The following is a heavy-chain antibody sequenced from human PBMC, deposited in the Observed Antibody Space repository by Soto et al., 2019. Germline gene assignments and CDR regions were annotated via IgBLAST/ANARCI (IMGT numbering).Heavy chain of an antibody. CDR3: ATAPGYWESAPLDD. J-gene: IGHJ4*02. D-gene: IGHD6-25*01. Sequence: EVQLVESGGGLVKPGGSLRLSCAVSGLTFSDAWMNWLRQVPVKGMEWVARVRSQTDCGTTDYTSPVNGRFTISRDDSKNTLYLQMNNLKTEDTAIYYCATAPGYWESAPLDDWGQGTLVTVSS. CDR2: VRSQTDCGTT. CDR1: GLTFSDAW. V-gene: IGHV3-15*07.